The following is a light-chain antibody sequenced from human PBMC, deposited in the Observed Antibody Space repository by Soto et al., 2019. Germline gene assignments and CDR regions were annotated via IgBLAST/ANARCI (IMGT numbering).Light chain of an antibody. CDR2: EVS. J-gene: IGLJ2*01. CDR3: ISYTTSSTVV. Sequence: QAALTQPPSASGSPGQSVTISCTGTSSDVGRYNYISWYQQRPGKAPKLIIYEVSKRPSGVPDRLSGFKYGNTASLTVSGLQAEDEADYYCISYTTSSTVVFGGGTKVTVL. V-gene: IGLV2-8*01. CDR1: SSDVGRYNY.